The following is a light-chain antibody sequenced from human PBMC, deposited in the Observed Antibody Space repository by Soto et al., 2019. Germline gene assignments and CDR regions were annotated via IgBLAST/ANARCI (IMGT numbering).Light chain of an antibody. J-gene: IGLJ2*01. CDR1: SSNIGAGYD. CDR2: GNS. V-gene: IGLV1-40*01. CDR3: QSYDSSLSVVV. Sequence: QSVLTQPPSVSGAPGQRVTISCTGGSSNIGAGYDVHWYQQLPGTAPKLLIYGNSNRPSGVPDRFSGSKSGTSASLAITGLQAEDEADYYCQSYDSSLSVVVFGGGTQLTVL.